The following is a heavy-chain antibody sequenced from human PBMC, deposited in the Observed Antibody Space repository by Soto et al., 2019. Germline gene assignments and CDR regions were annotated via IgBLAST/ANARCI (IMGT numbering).Heavy chain of an antibody. J-gene: IGHJ6*02. D-gene: IGHD3-3*01. CDR3: ARSGDYDFWSGYQYYYYGMDV. Sequence: ASVKVSCKASGYTFTSYGISRVRQAPGQGLEWMGWISAYNGNTNYAQKLQGRVTMTTDTSTSTAYMELRSLRSDDTAVYYCARSGDYDFWSGYQYYYYGMDVWGQGTTVTVSS. V-gene: IGHV1-18*01. CDR2: ISAYNGNT. CDR1: GYTFTSYG.